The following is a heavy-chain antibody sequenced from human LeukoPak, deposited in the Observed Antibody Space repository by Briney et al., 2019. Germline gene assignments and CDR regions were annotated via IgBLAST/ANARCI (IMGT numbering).Heavy chain of an antibody. V-gene: IGHV3-33*06. CDR2: IRYDGSNK. J-gene: IGHJ4*02. CDR1: GFTFSSYG. Sequence: GGSLRLSCAASGFTFSSYGMHWVRQAPGKGLEWVAVIRYDGSNKYYADSVKGRFTISRDSSKNTLYLQMNSLRAEDTAVYYCAKDYSPYSSRRGGYFDYWGQGTLVTVSS. CDR3: AKDYSPYSSRRGGYFDY. D-gene: IGHD6-13*01.